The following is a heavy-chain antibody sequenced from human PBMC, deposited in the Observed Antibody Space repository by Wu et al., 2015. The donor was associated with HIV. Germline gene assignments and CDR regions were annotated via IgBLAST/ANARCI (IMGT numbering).Heavy chain of an antibody. D-gene: IGHD3-22*01. V-gene: IGHV1-8*01. CDR3: ARDRGSGYYYATAY. J-gene: IGHJ4*02. CDR2: MNPHSGNI. CDR1: GYTFTSYD. Sequence: QVQLVQSGAEVKKPGASVKVSCKASGYTFTSYDINWVRQATGQGLEWMGWMNPHSGNIGYGQKFQGRVTMTTDTSTSTAYMELRSLRSDDTAVYYCARDRGSGYYYATAYWGQGTLVTVSS.